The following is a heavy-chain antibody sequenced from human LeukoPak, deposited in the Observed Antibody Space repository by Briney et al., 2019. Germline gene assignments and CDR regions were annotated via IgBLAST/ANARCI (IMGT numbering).Heavy chain of an antibody. CDR3: TRVVVATKDY. J-gene: IGHJ4*02. CDR1: GFTFGDYA. CDR2: IRSKANGGTT. V-gene: IGHV3-49*04. D-gene: IGHD5-12*01. Sequence: PGRSLRLSCAGSGFTFGDYAMNWVRQAPGKGLEWVGFIRSKANGGTTDYAASVKGRFTISRDDSKSIAYLQMNSLRTEDTAVYYCTRVVVATKDYWGQGTLVTVSS.